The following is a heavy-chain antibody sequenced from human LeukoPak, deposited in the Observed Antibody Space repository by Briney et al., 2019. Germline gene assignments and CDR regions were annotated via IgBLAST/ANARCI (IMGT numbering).Heavy chain of an antibody. CDR2: FYSSVNT. CDR1: GDSISNYY. CDR3: AREALIQGFYYFMDV. V-gene: IGHV4-4*07. J-gene: IGHJ6*04. Sequence: ETLSLTCIVSGDSISNYYWSWIRQPAGKGLEWIGRFYSSVNTNYNPSLKSRVTMSVDTSQNQFSLKLSSVTAADTAVYYCAREALIQGFYYFMDVWGKGTTVTVSS.